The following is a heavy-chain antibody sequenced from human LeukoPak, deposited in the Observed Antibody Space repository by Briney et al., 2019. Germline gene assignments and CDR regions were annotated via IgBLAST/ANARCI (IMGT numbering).Heavy chain of an antibody. Sequence: PSETPSLTCTVSDGSISSYYWNWIRQPPGKGLEWIGYIYYSGSTNYNPSLKSRVTISVDTSKNQFSLKLSSVTAADTAVYYCARQHSSGWYVFDYWGQGTLVTVSS. J-gene: IGHJ4*02. CDR1: DGSISSYY. V-gene: IGHV4-59*08. CDR2: IYYSGST. D-gene: IGHD6-19*01. CDR3: ARQHSSGWYVFDY.